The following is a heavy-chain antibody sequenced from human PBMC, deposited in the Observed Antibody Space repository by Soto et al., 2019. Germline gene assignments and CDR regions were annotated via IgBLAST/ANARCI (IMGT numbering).Heavy chain of an antibody. CDR1: GFTFSNAW. D-gene: IGHD3-3*01. CDR2: IKSKTDGGTT. Sequence: GGSLRLSCAASGFTFSNAWMNWVRQAPGKGLEWVGRIKSKTDGGTTDYAAPVKGRFTISRDDSKNTLYLQMNSLKTEDTAVYYCTTDAYYDFWSGYYKESWFDPWGQGTLVTVSS. V-gene: IGHV3-15*07. J-gene: IGHJ5*02. CDR3: TTDAYYDFWSGYYKESWFDP.